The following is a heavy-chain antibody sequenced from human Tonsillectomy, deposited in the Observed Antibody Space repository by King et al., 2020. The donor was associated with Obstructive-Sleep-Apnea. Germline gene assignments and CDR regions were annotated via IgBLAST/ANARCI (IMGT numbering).Heavy chain of an antibody. J-gene: IGHJ4*02. CDR2: IYYSGST. CDR1: GGSISSSSYY. CDR3: ARSTKDVLTGYYPAFDY. D-gene: IGHD3-9*01. Sequence: VQLQESGPGLVRPSETLSLTCTVSGGSISSSSYYWGWIRQPPGKGLEWIGSIYYSGSTYYNPSLKSRVTISLDTSKNQFSLKLSSVTAADTAVYYCARSTKDVLTGYYPAFDYWGQGTLVTVSS. V-gene: IGHV4-39*07.